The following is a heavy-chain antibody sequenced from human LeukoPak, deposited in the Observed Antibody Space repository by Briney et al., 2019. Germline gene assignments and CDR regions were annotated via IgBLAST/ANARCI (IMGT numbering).Heavy chain of an antibody. D-gene: IGHD3-10*01. V-gene: IGHV4-39*01. J-gene: IGHJ4*02. Sequence: NPSETLSLTCTVSGDPISSSAYYWVWIRQPPGKGLEWIGNIHYSGSTNYIPSLKSRVTISLDTSKNQFSLNLRSVTAPDTAVYYCARHRAYGSGSYSPYCFDYWGQGTRVTVSS. CDR3: ARHRAYGSGSYSPYCFDY. CDR2: IHYSGST. CDR1: GDPISSSAYY.